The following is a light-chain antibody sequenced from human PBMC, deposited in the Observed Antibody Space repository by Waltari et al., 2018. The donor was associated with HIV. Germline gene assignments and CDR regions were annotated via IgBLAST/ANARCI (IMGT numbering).Light chain of an antibody. J-gene: IGLJ3*02. CDR2: DNN. CDR3: GTWDSSLSAWV. Sequence: QSVLTQPPSVSAAPGQKVTISCSGSSSNIGKNYVCWSKQLPGTAPKLLIYDNNKRPSGIPDRFSGSKSGTSATLGITGLQTGDEADYYCGTWDSSLSAWVFGGGTKLTVL. CDR1: SSNIGKNY. V-gene: IGLV1-51*01.